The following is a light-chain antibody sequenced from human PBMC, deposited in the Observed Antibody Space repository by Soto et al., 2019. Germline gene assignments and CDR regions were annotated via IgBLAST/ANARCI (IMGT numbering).Light chain of an antibody. CDR1: SSNIGSDT. V-gene: IGLV1-44*01. J-gene: IGLJ1*01. CDR3: ASWDDSLNGYV. CDR2: TNN. Sequence: QSVLTQPPSASGTPGQRVTISCSGGSSNIGSDTVNWYQHLPGTAPKLLIYTNNQRPSGVPDRFSGSKSGTSASLTISGLQSEDEAEYYCASWDDSLNGYVFGTGTKLTVL.